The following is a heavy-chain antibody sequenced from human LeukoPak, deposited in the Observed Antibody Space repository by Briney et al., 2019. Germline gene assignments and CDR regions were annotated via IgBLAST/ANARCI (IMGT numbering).Heavy chain of an antibody. Sequence: SETLSLTCTVSGCSVSSGSYYWSWIRQPPGKGLEWIGYIFYSGSTNYNPSLKSRVTISVDTSKNQFSLKLSSVTAADTAVYYCAGGQRQYGYGYYLDYWGQGTLVTVSS. CDR2: IFYSGST. CDR3: AGGQRQYGYGYYLDY. J-gene: IGHJ4*02. V-gene: IGHV4-61*01. CDR1: GCSVSSGSYY. D-gene: IGHD5-18*01.